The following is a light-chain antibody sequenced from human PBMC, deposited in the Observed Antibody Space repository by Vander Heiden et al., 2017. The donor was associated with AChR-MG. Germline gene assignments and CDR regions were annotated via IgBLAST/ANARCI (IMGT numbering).Light chain of an antibody. CDR1: QSITSY. J-gene: IGKJ1*01. CDR3: QQSYSTPWT. CDR2: CSL. V-gene: IGKV1-39*01. Sequence: DIQMTQSPSSLSASVGDRVTITCRASQSITSYLNWYQQKPGKAPKLLISCSLSLESGVPSRFGGGGFGTDFTLSISNLQPEDFATYYCQQSYSTPWTFGQGTRVEIK.